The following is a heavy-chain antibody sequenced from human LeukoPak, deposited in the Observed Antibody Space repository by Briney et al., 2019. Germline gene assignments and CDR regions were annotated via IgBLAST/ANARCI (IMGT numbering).Heavy chain of an antibody. CDR1: GGSFSGYY. CDR3: ARDGEYCTNGVCYKVPFDY. Sequence: SETLSLTCAVYGGSFSGYYWSWIRQPPGKGLEWIGEINHSGSTNYNPSLKSRVTISVDKSKNQFSLKLSSVTAADTAVYYCARDGEYCTNGVCYKVPFDYWGQGTLVTVSS. D-gene: IGHD2-8*01. J-gene: IGHJ4*02. V-gene: IGHV4-34*01. CDR2: INHSGST.